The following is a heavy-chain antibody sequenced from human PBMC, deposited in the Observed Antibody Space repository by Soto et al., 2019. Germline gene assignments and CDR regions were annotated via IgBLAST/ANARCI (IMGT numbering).Heavy chain of an antibody. CDR2: VNPRGGQT. Sequence: QVQLMQSGAEVKKPGASVKVSCKASGDTVTDYYIQWVRQAPGQGLEWMGTVNPRGGQTTYPQHFLGRMKMTREKSTSTLYIELTSLRSEDTDVYYCARGGHVVVVTAALDYWGQGTLVTVSS. V-gene: IGHV1-46*01. CDR3: ARGGHVVVVTAALDY. CDR1: GDTVTDYY. D-gene: IGHD2-21*02. J-gene: IGHJ4*02.